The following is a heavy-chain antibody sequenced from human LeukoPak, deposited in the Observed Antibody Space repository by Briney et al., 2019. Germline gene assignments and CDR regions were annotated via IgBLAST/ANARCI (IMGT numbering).Heavy chain of an antibody. Sequence: GGSLRLSCTASGFTFSSYAMSWVRQAPGKGLEWVSDIVDHGGTTYYADSAKGRFTISRDNSKNTLYLQMSSLRAEDTAVYYCAKGSYSSGSYYNLGFDYWGQGTLVTVSS. CDR1: GFTFSSYA. J-gene: IGHJ4*02. D-gene: IGHD3-10*01. CDR2: IVDHGGTT. CDR3: AKGSYSSGSYYNLGFDY. V-gene: IGHV3-23*01.